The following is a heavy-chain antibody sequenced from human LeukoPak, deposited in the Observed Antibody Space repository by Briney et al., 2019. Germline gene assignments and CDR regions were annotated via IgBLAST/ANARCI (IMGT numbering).Heavy chain of an antibody. Sequence: SGGSLRLSCAASGFTFSSYGMHWVRQAPGKGLGWVAFISYDGSNKYYADSVKGRFTISRDNSKNTLYLQMNSLRAEDTALYYCARGSRAIVSTKFARGRYMDVWGKGTTVTVSS. CDR3: ARGSRAIVSTKFARGRYMDV. CDR2: ISYDGSNK. V-gene: IGHV3-30*19. CDR1: GFTFSSYG. D-gene: IGHD5/OR15-5a*01. J-gene: IGHJ6*03.